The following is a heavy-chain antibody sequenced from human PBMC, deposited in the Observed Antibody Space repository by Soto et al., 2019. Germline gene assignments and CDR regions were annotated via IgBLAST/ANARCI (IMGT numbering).Heavy chain of an antibody. CDR3: VVAAQPYSFDY. D-gene: IGHD2-15*01. Sequence: VQLVQSGAEVKKPGASVKVSCKASGYTFTSYGLSWVRQAPGQGLEWIGWISAYNGNTNYAQKLQGRVTMTTDTSTSTAYIELRSLRSDDTAVYYCVVAAQPYSFDYWGQGTLVTVSS. J-gene: IGHJ4*02. CDR1: GYTFTSYG. CDR2: ISAYNGNT. V-gene: IGHV1-18*01.